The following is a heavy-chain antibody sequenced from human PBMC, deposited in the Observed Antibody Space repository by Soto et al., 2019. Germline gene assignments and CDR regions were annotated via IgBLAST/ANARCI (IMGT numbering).Heavy chain of an antibody. J-gene: IGHJ6*03. CDR2: IYYSGST. V-gene: IGHV4-59*01. CDR1: GGSISSYY. D-gene: IGHD6-13*01. CDR3: ASRSYSSSWGDYYYYYMDV. Sequence: QVQLQESGPGLVKPSETLSLTCTVSGGSISSYYWSWIRQPPGKGLEWIGYIYYSGSTNYNPSLKSRVTISVDTSKNQFSLKLSSVTAADTAVYYCASRSYSSSWGDYYYYYMDVWGKGTTVTVSS.